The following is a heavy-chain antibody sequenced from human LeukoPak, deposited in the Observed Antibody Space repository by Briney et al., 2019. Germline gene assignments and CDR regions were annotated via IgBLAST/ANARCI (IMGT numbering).Heavy chain of an antibody. D-gene: IGHD3-10*01. V-gene: IGHV4-4*07. CDR3: ATGFDSGSYLDY. CDR1: GGSISSYY. J-gene: IGHJ4*02. CDR2: IYTSGST. Sequence: PSETLSLTCTVSGGSISSYYCSWIRQPAGKGLEWIGRIYTSGSTNYNPSLKSRVTMSVDTSKNQFPLKLSSVTAADTAVYYCATGFDSGSYLDYWGQGNLVTVSS.